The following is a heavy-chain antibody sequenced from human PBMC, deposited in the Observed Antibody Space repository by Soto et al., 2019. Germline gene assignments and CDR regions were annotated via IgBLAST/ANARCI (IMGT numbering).Heavy chain of an antibody. Sequence: QVQLQESGPGLVKPSETLSLTCTVSGGSISSYYWSWIRQPPGKGLEWIGYIYYSGSTNYNPSLKSRVTISVDTSKNQFSLKLSSVTAADTAVYYCARGYSGYDWDRIYYYYYYYMDVWGKGTTVTVSS. CDR3: ARGYSGYDWDRIYYYYYYYMDV. D-gene: IGHD5-12*01. CDR1: GGSISSYY. V-gene: IGHV4-59*01. J-gene: IGHJ6*03. CDR2: IYYSGST.